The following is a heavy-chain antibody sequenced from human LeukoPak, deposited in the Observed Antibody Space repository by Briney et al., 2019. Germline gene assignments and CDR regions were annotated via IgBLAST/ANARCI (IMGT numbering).Heavy chain of an antibody. V-gene: IGHV3-7*03. CDR1: GFTFTGYW. CDR3: AKEGGSWGATQYYFDY. CDR2: IKQDGSEK. J-gene: IGHJ4*02. Sequence: GGSLRLSCAASGFTFTGYWMSWVRQAPGKGLEWVANIKQDGSEKYYVDSVKGRFTISRDNAKYSLFLQMNSLRAEDTALYYCAKEGGSWGATQYYFDYWGQGTLVTVSS. D-gene: IGHD1-26*01.